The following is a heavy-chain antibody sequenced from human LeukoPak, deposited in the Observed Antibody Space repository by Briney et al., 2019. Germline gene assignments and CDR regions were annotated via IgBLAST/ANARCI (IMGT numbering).Heavy chain of an antibody. Sequence: ASVKVSCKASGYTFTGYYMHWVRQAPGQGLEWMGWINPNSGGTNYAQKFQGRVTMTRDTSISTAYMELRSLRSDDTAVYYCARERLSGYVDYWGQGTLVTVSS. CDR1: GYTFTGYY. V-gene: IGHV1-2*02. CDR3: ARERLSGYVDY. J-gene: IGHJ4*02. D-gene: IGHD2-15*01. CDR2: INPNSGGT.